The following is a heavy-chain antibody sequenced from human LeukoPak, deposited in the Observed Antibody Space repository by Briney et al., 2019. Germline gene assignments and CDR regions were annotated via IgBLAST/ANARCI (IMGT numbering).Heavy chain of an antibody. CDR1: GYSFTSYW. J-gene: IGHJ3*02. CDR3: ARQATTVTHAFDI. CDR2: IYPGDSDT. D-gene: IGHD4-17*01. Sequence: GKSLKISCKGSGYSFTSYWIGWVRQMPGKGLEWMGIIYPGDSDTRYSPSFQGQVTISADKSINTAYLQWSSLKASDTAMYYCARQATTVTHAFDIWGQGTMVTVSS. V-gene: IGHV5-51*01.